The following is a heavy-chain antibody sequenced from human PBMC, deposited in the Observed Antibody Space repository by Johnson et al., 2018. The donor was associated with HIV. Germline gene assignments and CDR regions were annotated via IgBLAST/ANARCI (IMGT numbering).Heavy chain of an antibody. J-gene: IGHJ3*01. CDR1: GFTFSSYG. CDR2: IWYDGSNK. CDR3: AKETRDSRSAFDG. Sequence: QVQLVESGGGVVQPGGSLRLSCAASGFTFSSYGMHWVRQAPGKGLEWVAFIWYDGSNKYYANSVKGRFTVSRDNSKNTLYLQINGLSAEDTALYYCAKETRDSRSAFDGWGQGTLVTVSS. V-gene: IGHV3-30*02. D-gene: IGHD4-11*01.